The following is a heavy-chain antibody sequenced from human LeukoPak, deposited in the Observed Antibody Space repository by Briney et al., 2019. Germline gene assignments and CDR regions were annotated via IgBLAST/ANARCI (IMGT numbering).Heavy chain of an antibody. D-gene: IGHD2-15*01. V-gene: IGHV3-21*01. J-gene: IGHJ6*02. CDR3: AKYIVPGDYYYGMDV. Sequence: GGSLRLSCAASGFTFSGYSMNWVRQAPGKGLEWVSSISSGSSYIYYVDSVKGRFTISRDNAKKSLFLQMNSLRDEDTAVYYCAKYIVPGDYYYGMDVWGQGTTVTVSS. CDR2: ISSGSSYI. CDR1: GFTFSGYS.